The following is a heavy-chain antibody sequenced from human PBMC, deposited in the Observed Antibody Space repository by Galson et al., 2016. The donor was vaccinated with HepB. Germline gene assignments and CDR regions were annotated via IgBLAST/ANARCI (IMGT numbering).Heavy chain of an antibody. Sequence: SLRLSCAASGFTFSSDAMHWVRQAPSKGLEWVAVISYDGNYKTYADAVKGRFTISRDNSKNTLFLQMNSLRPEDTAVYYCARAPPLAGSDYNTQYYFDFWGQASLGTVSS. V-gene: IGHV3-30*04. CDR3: ARAPPLAGSDYNTQYYFDF. D-gene: IGHD3-3*01. CDR1: GFTFSSDA. CDR2: ISYDGNYK. J-gene: IGHJ4*01.